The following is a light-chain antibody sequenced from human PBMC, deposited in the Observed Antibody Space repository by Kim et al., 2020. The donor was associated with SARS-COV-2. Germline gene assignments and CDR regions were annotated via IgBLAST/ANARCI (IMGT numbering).Light chain of an antibody. J-gene: IGLJ3*02. CDR2: DVT. CDR1: NNDVGGFDF. V-gene: IGLV2-14*03. Sequence: QSINISCTGTNNDVGGFDFVSWYQQHPGKVPKLIIYDVTNRPSGVSNRFSASKSDNTASLTISGLQAENEADYYCSSYTSASTVMFGGGTQLTVL. CDR3: SSYTSASTVM.